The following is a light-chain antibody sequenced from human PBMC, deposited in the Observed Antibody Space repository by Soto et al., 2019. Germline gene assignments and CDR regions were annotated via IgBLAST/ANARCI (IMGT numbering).Light chain of an antibody. CDR3: CSYAGSSTFYVV. Sequence: QAVLTQPASVSGSPGQSITISCTGTSSDVGTYNLVSWFQQHPPKAPKLMIYEGSKRPSGVSSRFSGSKSGNTASLTISGLQAEDEADYYCCSYAGSSTFYVVFGGGTKLTVL. CDR1: SSDVGTYNL. J-gene: IGLJ2*01. CDR2: EGS. V-gene: IGLV2-23*01.